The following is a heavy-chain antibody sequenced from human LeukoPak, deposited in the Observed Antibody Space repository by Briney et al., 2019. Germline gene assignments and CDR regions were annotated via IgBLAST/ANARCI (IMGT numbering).Heavy chain of an antibody. D-gene: IGHD2-8*01. V-gene: IGHV4-59*01. CDR3: ARDLGYCTNGVCHTRFDY. CDR2: IYYSRST. CDR1: GGSISSYY. Sequence: SETLSLTCTVSGGSISSYYWSWIRQPPGKGLEWIGYIYYSRSTNYNPSLKSRVTISVDTSKNQFSLKLSSVTAADTAVYYCARDLGYCTNGVCHTRFDYWGQGTLVAVSS. J-gene: IGHJ4*02.